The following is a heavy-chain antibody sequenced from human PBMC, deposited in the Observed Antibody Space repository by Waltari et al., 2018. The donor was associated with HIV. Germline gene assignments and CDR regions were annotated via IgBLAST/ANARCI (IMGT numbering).Heavy chain of an antibody. CDR1: GGSISSSSYY. CDR3: ARVVVVVPAAMETYNWFDP. J-gene: IGHJ5*02. CDR2: IYYSGST. Sequence: QLQLQESGPGLVKPSETLSLTCTVSGGSISSSSYYWGWIRQPPGKGLEWIGSIYYSGSTYYNPSLKSRVTISVDTSKNQFSLKLSSVTAADTAVYYCARVVVVVPAAMETYNWFDPWGQGTLVTVSS. V-gene: IGHV4-39*01. D-gene: IGHD2-2*01.